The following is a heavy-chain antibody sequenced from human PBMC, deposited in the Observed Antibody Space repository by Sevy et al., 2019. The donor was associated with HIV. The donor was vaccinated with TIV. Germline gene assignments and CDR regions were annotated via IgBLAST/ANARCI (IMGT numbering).Heavy chain of an antibody. V-gene: IGHV3-30-3*01. D-gene: IGHD3-16*02. J-gene: IGHJ4*02. CDR2: ISYDGSNK. CDR3: ARDGPGVVWGSYRFHYFDY. Sequence: GGSLRLSCAASGFTFSSYAMHWVRQAPGKGLEWVAVISYDGSNKYYAHSGKGRFTISRDNSKNTLYLQMNSLRAEDTAVYYCARDGPGVVWGSYRFHYFDYWGQGTLVTISS. CDR1: GFTFSSYA.